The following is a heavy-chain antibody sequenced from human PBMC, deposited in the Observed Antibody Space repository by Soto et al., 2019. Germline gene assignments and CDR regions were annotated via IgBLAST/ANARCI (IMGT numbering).Heavy chain of an antibody. Sequence: GGSLRLSCAASGFTFSAYWMHWVRQVPGKGLTWVSRISDDGSTATYADSVKGRFVISRDNAKNSLYLEMNTLRADDSGLYYCARGPRVSSTGTGAHWGRGTLVTV. CDR1: GFTFSAYW. V-gene: IGHV3-74*01. J-gene: IGHJ4*02. CDR2: ISDDGSTA. CDR3: ARGPRVSSTGTGAH. D-gene: IGHD1-1*01.